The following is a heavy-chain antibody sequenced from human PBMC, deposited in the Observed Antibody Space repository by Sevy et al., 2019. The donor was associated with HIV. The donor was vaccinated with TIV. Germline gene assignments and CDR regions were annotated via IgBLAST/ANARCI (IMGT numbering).Heavy chain of an antibody. D-gene: IGHD2-21*01. CDR2: IFFSGST. CDR1: GVSISSSSYD. V-gene: IGHV4-39*01. J-gene: IGHJ4*02. CDR3: ARQGGLVDQAFDY. Sequence: SETLSLTCTVSGVSISSSSYDWGWIRQPPGKGLEWIASIFFSGSTYYNPSLKSRVTISVDTSKNQFSLKLNSVTAADTALYYCARQGGLVDQAFDYWGQGTLVTVSS.